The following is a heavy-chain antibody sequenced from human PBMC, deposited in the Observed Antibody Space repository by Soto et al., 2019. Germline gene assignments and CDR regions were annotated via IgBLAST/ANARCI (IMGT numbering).Heavy chain of an antibody. CDR2: ISSGSSYI. Sequence: GGSLRLSCAASGFSFSDSYMSWIRQAPGKGLEWVSHISSGSSYIKYADSVEGRFTISRDNAKNSLCLQMNSLRAEDTAVYYCAKDPALAVAGTPNWFDPWGQGTLVTVSS. CDR3: AKDPALAVAGTPNWFDP. CDR1: GFSFSDSY. D-gene: IGHD6-19*01. V-gene: IGHV3-11*06. J-gene: IGHJ5*02.